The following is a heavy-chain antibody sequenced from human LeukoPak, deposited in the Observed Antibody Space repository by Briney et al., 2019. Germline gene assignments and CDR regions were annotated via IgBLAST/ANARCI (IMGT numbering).Heavy chain of an antibody. CDR2: IYYSGST. J-gene: IGHJ4*02. Sequence: SETLSLTCTVSGGSISSGSYYWSWIRQPPGKGLEWIGYIYYSGSTNYNPSLKSRVTISVDTSKNQFSLKLSSVTAADTAVYYCARRGDGDYVYYFDYWGQGTLVTVSS. D-gene: IGHD4-17*01. CDR1: GGSISSGSYY. V-gene: IGHV4-61*01. CDR3: ARRGDGDYVYYFDY.